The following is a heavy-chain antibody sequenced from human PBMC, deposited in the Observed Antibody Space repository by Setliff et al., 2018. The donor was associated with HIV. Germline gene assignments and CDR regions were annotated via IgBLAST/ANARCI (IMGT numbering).Heavy chain of an antibody. CDR2: IYPDDSDT. CDR3: ARPDNSESPGVDF. V-gene: IGHV5-51*01. D-gene: IGHD6-19*01. Sequence: GESLKISCQTSGYTFTSYWIAWVRQMPGKGLECIGVIYPDDSDTKYSPSFRGQVTISADKSINATYLQWNSLQASDTAMYYCARPDNSESPGVDFWGQGTLVTVSS. CDR1: GYTFTSYW. J-gene: IGHJ4*02.